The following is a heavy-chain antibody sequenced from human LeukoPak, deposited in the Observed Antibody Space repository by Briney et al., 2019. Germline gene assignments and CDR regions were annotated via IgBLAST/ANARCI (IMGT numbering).Heavy chain of an antibody. CDR1: GYTFTSYY. CDR2: TNPSGGST. J-gene: IGHJ4*02. CDR3: AREGWLGYSSGWYEKYYFDY. Sequence: GASVKVSCKASGYTFTSYYMHWVRQAPGQGLEWMGITNPSGGSTSYAQKFQGRVTMTRDTSTSTVYMELSSLRSEDTAVYYCAREGWLGYSSGWYEKYYFDYWGQGTLVTVSS. V-gene: IGHV1-46*01. D-gene: IGHD6-19*01.